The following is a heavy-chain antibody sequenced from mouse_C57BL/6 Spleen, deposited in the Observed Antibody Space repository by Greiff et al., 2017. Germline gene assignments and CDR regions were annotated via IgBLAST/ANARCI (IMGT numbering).Heavy chain of an antibody. CDR3: ARARYHSYFDY. Sequence: EVHLVESGPGLVKPSQSLSLTCSVTGYSITSGYYWNWIRQFPGNKLEWMGYISYDGSNNYNPSLKNRISITRDTSKNQFFLKLNSVTTEDTATYYCARARYHSYFDYWGQGTTLTVSA. D-gene: IGHD1-1*01. CDR1: GYSITSGYY. V-gene: IGHV3-6*01. CDR2: ISYDGSN. J-gene: IGHJ2*01.